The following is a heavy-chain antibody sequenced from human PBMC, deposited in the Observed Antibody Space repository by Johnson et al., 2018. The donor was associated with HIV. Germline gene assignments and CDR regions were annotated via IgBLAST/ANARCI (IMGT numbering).Heavy chain of an antibody. D-gene: IGHD6-6*01. J-gene: IGHJ3*02. CDR2: ISYDGSNK. CDR3: AKDLDSSSWGAFDI. CDR1: GFVFSSYA. V-gene: IGHV3-30-3*01. Sequence: VQLVESGGGVVQPGRSLRLSCAASGFVFSSYAMHWVRQAPGKGLEWVALISYDGSNKYYADSVKGRFTISRDNSKNTLYLQMNSLRAEDTAVYYCAKDLDSSSWGAFDIWGQGTMVTVSS.